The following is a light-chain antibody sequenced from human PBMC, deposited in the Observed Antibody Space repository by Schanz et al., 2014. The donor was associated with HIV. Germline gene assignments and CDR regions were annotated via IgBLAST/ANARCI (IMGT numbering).Light chain of an antibody. CDR1: SIDVGGYDY. J-gene: IGLJ2*01. CDR2: DVS. V-gene: IGLV2-14*03. Sequence: QSALTQPASLSGSPGQSITISCTGTSIDVGGYDYVSWYQQHPDKAPRLIIYDVSNRPSGVSSRFSGSKSGSAASLTISGLQAEDEADYYCSSYTSSSTLDVVFGGGTKLTVL. CDR3: SSYTSSSTLDVV.